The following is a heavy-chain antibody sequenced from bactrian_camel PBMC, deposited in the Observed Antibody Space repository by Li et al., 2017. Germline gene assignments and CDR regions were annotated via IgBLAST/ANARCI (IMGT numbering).Heavy chain of an antibody. Sequence: HVQLVESGGGSVQAGESLRLSCTASEFTRDDFVMGWYRQAPENECELVSSLSADGTAYYADSVKGRFTISRDDAKNALYLQLNSLKTEDTAMYYCAAGRGIHEAGLAAVGWWGQGTQVTVS. CDR2: LSADGTA. D-gene: IGHD5*01. V-gene: IGHV3S55*01. CDR3: AAGRGIHEAGLAAVGW. J-gene: IGHJ4*01. CDR1: EFTRDDFV.